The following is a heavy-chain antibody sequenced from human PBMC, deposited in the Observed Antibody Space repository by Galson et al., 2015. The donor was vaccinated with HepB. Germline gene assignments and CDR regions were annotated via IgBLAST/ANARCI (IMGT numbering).Heavy chain of an antibody. D-gene: IGHD5-24*01. CDR2: IWYDGSDE. CDR3: ARGAAGYNSLISV. CDR1: GFTFSSFG. V-gene: IGHV3-33*01. J-gene: IGHJ4*02. Sequence: SLRLSCAASGFTFSSFGMHWVRQAPGKGLEWVAAIWYDGSDEYYVDSVMGRFTISRDNSKNTLYLQMNSLTVEDTAVYYCARGAAGYNSLISVWGQGTLVTVSS.